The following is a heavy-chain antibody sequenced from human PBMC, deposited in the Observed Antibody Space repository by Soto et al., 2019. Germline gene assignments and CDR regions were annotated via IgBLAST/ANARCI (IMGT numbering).Heavy chain of an antibody. V-gene: IGHV2-5*02. CDR1: GFSLSTNGVG. D-gene: IGHD1-7*01. CDR2: IYWDDDK. J-gene: IGHJ4*02. Sequence: SGPTLVNPTQTLTLTCTFSGFSLSTNGVGVGWIRQPTGKALEWLALIYWDDDKRYSPSLKSRLTISKDTSKNQVVLTMTNMDPVDTATYYCTHRQGLELRFDYWGQGTPVTVSS. CDR3: THRQGLELRFDY.